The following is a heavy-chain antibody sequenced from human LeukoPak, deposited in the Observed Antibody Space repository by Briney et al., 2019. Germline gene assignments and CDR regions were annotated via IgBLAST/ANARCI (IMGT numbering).Heavy chain of an antibody. CDR2: VRSSGSDT. CDR1: GFTFSNSA. V-gene: IGHV3-23*01. Sequence: QPGGSLRLSCAASGFTFSNSAMSWVRQAPGKGLEWVSAVRSSGSDTYYADSVKGRFTISRDNAKNTLYLQMYSLRAEDTAVYYCARDSHYATSGWDFDYWGQGTLVTVSS. D-gene: IGHD6-19*01. J-gene: IGHJ4*02. CDR3: ARDSHYATSGWDFDY.